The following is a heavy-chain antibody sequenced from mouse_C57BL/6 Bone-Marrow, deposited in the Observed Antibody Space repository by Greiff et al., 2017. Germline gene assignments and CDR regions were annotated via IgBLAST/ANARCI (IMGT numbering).Heavy chain of an antibody. CDR1: GYTFTSYW. Sequence: QVQLQQPGAELVKPGASVKLSCKASGYTFTSYWITWVKQRPGQGLEWIGDIYPTSGRTNYNEKFKSKAILTVDTSSNTDSMQLSSLTSEDSAVFYCARTGPLGRSFDYWGQGTTLTVSS. J-gene: IGHJ2*01. D-gene: IGHD4-1*01. CDR3: ARTGPLGRSFDY. V-gene: IGHV1-55*01. CDR2: IYPTSGRT.